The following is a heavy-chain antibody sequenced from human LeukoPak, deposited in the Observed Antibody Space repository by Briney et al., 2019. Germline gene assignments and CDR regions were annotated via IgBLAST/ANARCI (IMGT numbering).Heavy chain of an antibody. CDR1: GFTFNSYW. Sequence: GGSLRLSCEVSGFTFNSYWMDWVRQAPGKGLEWVANIKEDGSKKYYVDSVKGRFTISRDNAKNSLYLQMNSLRVEDTAVYYCARVWQDYSGVDYWGQGTLVTVSS. CDR2: IKEDGSKK. J-gene: IGHJ4*02. V-gene: IGHV3-7*03. CDR3: ARVWQDYSGVDY. D-gene: IGHD2-21*01.